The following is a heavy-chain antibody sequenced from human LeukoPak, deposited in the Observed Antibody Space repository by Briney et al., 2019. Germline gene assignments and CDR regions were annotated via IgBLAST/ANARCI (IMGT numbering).Heavy chain of an antibody. CDR3: ARDSPPAYCSGGSCYFDY. CDR1: GGSISSNSYY. CDR2: IYTSGST. J-gene: IGHJ4*02. V-gene: IGHV4-61*02. D-gene: IGHD2-15*01. Sequence: SETLSLTCTVSGGSISSNSYYWSWLRQPAGKGLEWFGRIYTSGSTYYNPSLKSRVTISKDTSKNEFSLKLSSVTAADTAVYYCARDSPPAYCSGGSCYFDYWGQGTLVTVSS.